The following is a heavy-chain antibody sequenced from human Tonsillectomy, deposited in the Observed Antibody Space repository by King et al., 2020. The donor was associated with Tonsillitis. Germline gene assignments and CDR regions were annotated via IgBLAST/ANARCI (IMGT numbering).Heavy chain of an antibody. J-gene: IGHJ4*02. CDR1: GGTFSSYA. D-gene: IGHD5-12*01. V-gene: IGHV1-69*06. Sequence: QLVQSGAEVKKPGSSVKVSCKASGGTFSSYAISWVRQAPGQGLEWMGGIIPIFGTANYAQKFQGRVTITADKSTSTAYMELSSLRSEDTAVYYCARDGGVYSGYDQIGIDYWGQGTLVTVSS. CDR2: IIPIFGTA. CDR3: ARDGGVYSGYDQIGIDY.